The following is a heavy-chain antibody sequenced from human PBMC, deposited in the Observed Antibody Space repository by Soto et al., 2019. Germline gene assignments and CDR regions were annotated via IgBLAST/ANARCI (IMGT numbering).Heavy chain of an antibody. CDR1: GGSISSGNYY. Sequence: SETLSLTCTVSGGSISSGNYYWSWIRQHPGKGLEWIAYMSYSGTTYYNPSLKTRVIISLDTSTNQFSLKLSSVTAADTAVYFCARYCSGGTCQYAFDIWGQGTMVT. V-gene: IGHV4-31*03. J-gene: IGHJ3*02. D-gene: IGHD2-15*01. CDR3: ARYCSGGTCQYAFDI. CDR2: MSYSGTT.